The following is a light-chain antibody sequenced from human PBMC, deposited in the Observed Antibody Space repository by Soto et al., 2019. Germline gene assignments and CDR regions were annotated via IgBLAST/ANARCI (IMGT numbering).Light chain of an antibody. CDR1: QSLLHSNGYNY. CDR2: LGS. V-gene: IGKV2-28*01. J-gene: IGKJ1*01. CDR3: MQPLQSWT. Sequence: DIVMTQSPLSLPVTPGEPASISCSSSQSLLHSNGYNYLDLYLQMPVQSPQLLIYLGSNRASGVPDRFSGSGSGTDFTLKISRVEAEDVGVYYCMQPLQSWTFGQGTKVDIK.